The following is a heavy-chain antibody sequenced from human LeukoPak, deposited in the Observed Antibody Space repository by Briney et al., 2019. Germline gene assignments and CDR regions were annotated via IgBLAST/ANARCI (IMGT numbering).Heavy chain of an antibody. J-gene: IGHJ4*02. V-gene: IGHV4-39*01. D-gene: IGHD3-10*01. CDR3: ATLPTMVRGVLDY. Sequence: SETLSLTCTVSGGSISSYYWGWIRQPPGKGLEWIGSIYYSGSTYYNPSLKSRVTISVDTSKNQFSLKLSSVTAADTAVYYCATLPTMVRGVLDYWGQGTLVTVSS. CDR2: IYYSGST. CDR1: GGSISSYY.